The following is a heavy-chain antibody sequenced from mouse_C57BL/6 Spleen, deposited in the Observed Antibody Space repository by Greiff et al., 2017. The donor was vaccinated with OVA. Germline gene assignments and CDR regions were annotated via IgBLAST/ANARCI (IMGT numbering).Heavy chain of an antibody. CDR2: INPNYGTT. V-gene: IGHV1-39*01. J-gene: IGHJ4*01. CDR1: GYSFTDYN. Sequence: VQLQQSGPELVKPGASVKISCKASGYSFTDYNMNWVKQSNGKSLEWIGVINPNYGTTSYNQKFKGKATLTVDQSSSTAYMQLNSLTSEDSAVYYCARGHYGSSYPYYYAMDYWGQGTSVTVSS. CDR3: ARGHYGSSYPYYYAMDY. D-gene: IGHD1-1*01.